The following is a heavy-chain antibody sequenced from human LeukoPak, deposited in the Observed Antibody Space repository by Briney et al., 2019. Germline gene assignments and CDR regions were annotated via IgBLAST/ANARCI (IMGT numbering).Heavy chain of an antibody. V-gene: IGHV3-23*01. Sequence: GGSLRLPCAASGFTFSSYAMSWVRQAPGKGLEWVSAISGSGGSTYYADSVKGRFTISRDNSKNTLYLQMNSLRAEDTAVYYCAKGTGYSSSWLTFDYWGQGTLVTVSS. CDR2: ISGSGGST. CDR1: GFTFSSYA. J-gene: IGHJ4*02. CDR3: AKGTGYSSSWLTFDY. D-gene: IGHD6-13*01.